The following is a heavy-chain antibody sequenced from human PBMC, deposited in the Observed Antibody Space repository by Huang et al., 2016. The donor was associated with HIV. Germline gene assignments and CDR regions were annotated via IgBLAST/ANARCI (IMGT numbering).Heavy chain of an antibody. CDR3: ATGFDVFFDF. D-gene: IGHD3-9*01. CDR1: EYTLTELS. J-gene: IGHJ4*02. CDR2: CDPEIGET. V-gene: IGHV1-24*01. Sequence: QVQLVQSRAEVKKPGASVKVSCKVSEYTLTELSIHWVRQPPGKGLEWRGGCDPEIGETIYEQKFQGRVTMTEDTSTETAIMELSGLRPEDTAVYYCATGFDVFFDFWGQGTLVTVSS.